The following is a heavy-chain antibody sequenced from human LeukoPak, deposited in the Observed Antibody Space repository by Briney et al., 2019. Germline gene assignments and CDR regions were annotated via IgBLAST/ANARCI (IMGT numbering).Heavy chain of an antibody. V-gene: IGHV3-23*01. CDR2: ISGSGGST. CDR1: GFTFSSYG. Sequence: GGSLRLPCAASGFTFSSYGMSWVRQAPGKGLEWVSAISGSGGSTYYADSVKGRFSISRDNSKNTLYLQMNSLRAEDTAVYYCAKGRHIVVVTATYFDYWGQGTLVTVSS. CDR3: AKGRHIVVVTATYFDY. J-gene: IGHJ4*02. D-gene: IGHD2-21*02.